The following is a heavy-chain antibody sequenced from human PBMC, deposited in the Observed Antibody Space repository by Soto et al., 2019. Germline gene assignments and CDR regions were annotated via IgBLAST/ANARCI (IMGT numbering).Heavy chain of an antibody. J-gene: IGHJ4*02. V-gene: IGHV3-9*01. Sequence: GGSLRLSCAASGFSFDDYAMHWVRQALGKGLEWVSGISWKGDNIDYADSVKGRFTISRDNAKNSLYLQMNSLRPEDTALYYCVKDTGHSITIFGVIKFGPFDNWGQGTLVTVSS. CDR3: VKDTGHSITIFGVIKFGPFDN. D-gene: IGHD3-3*01. CDR1: GFSFDDYA. CDR2: ISWKGDNI.